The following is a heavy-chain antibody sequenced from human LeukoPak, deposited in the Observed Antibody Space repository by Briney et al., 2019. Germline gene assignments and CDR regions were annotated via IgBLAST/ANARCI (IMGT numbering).Heavy chain of an antibody. J-gene: IGHJ2*01. Sequence: PSETLSLTCTVSGDSISSTSYYWGWIRQPPGEGLEWIGGIYYSGSTYYNPSLKSRVTISVDTSKNQFSLKLSSVTAADTAVYYCAGHGPYRFSDLWGRGTLVTVSS. V-gene: IGHV4-39*01. CDR3: AGHGPYRFSDL. CDR1: GDSISSTSYY. CDR2: IYYSGST. D-gene: IGHD3/OR15-3a*01.